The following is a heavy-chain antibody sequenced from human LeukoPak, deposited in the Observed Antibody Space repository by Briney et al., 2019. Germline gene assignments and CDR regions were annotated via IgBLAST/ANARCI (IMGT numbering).Heavy chain of an antibody. J-gene: IGHJ3*01. Sequence: GGSLRLSCAAAGFTFSSYAMSWVRQAPGKGLGWVSAISGSGVSTYYADSVKGRFTISRDNSKNTLDLQMNSLRAEDTAVYYCAKFLSSYQPPDAFDVWGQGTMVTVSS. CDR3: AKFLSSYQPPDAFDV. CDR1: GFTFSSYA. CDR2: ISGSGVST. D-gene: IGHD3-22*01. V-gene: IGHV3-23*01.